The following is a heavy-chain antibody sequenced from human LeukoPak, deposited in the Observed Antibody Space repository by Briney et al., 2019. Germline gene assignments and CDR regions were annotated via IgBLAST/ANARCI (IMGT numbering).Heavy chain of an antibody. CDR1: GGSISNGRYS. CDR3: ARNYYGSGSFYVHN. D-gene: IGHD3-10*01. V-gene: IGHV4-30-2*01. CDR2: IYHSGTT. Sequence: SETLSLTCAVSGGSISNGRYSWSWIRQPPGKGLARIGLIYHSGTTHYNLSIKSRLSFSLDKSKNQFSLKLTSVTAADTALNYCARNYYGSGSFYVHNWGQGTLVTVSS. J-gene: IGHJ4*02.